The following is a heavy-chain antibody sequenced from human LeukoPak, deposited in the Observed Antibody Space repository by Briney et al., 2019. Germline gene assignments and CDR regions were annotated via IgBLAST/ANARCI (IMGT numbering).Heavy chain of an antibody. Sequence: PGGSLRLSCAASGFTFSSHVMSWIRQAPGKGLEWVAAMSGSGGSKYHADTVKGRFSISRDNSKNTLFLQMNSLRAEDTAVYYCARCDVGDGYSHYWGQGTLVTVSS. J-gene: IGHJ4*02. V-gene: IGHV3-23*01. D-gene: IGHD5-24*01. CDR1: GFTFSSHV. CDR2: MSGSGGSK. CDR3: ARCDVGDGYSHY.